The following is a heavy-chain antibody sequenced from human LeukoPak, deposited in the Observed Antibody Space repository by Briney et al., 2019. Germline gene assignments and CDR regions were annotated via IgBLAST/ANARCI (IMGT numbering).Heavy chain of an antibody. D-gene: IGHD7-27*01. CDR2: IIPIFGIA. CDR3: ARDLGDYYYYGMDV. J-gene: IGHJ6*02. Sequence: SVKVSCKASGGTFSSYAISWVRQAPGQGLEWMGRIIPIFGIANYAQKFQGRVTITADKSTSTAYVELRSLRSEDTAVYYCARDLGDYYYYGMDVWGQGTTVTVSS. V-gene: IGHV1-69*04. CDR1: GGTFSSYA.